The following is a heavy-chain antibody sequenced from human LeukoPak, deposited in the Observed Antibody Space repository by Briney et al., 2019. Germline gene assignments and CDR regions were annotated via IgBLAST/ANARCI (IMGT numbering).Heavy chain of an antibody. V-gene: IGHV5-51*01. CDR3: ARHRVLPSGRWYDY. J-gene: IGHJ4*02. Sequence: GESLKISCKGSGYSFSNYWIGWVRQMPGKGLESMGIIHPGDSDTRYSPSFQGQVTISADKSINTPYLQWSSLKASDTAMYYCARHRVLPSGRWYDYWGQGTLVTVSS. D-gene: IGHD2-2*01. CDR2: IHPGDSDT. CDR1: GYSFSNYW.